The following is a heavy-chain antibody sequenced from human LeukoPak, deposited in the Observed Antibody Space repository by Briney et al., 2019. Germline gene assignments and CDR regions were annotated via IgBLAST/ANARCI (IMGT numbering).Heavy chain of an antibody. CDR3: ARVTSGWYKNNWFDP. Sequence: GGSLRLSCAAPGLTFSSSWMSWVRQAPGKGLEWVANIKKDGSEKYYVDSVKGRFTISRDNAKNSLYLQMNSLRAEDTAVYYCARVTSGWYKNNWFDPWGQGTLVTVSS. D-gene: IGHD6-19*01. CDR2: IKKDGSEK. V-gene: IGHV3-7*01. CDR1: GLTFSSSW. J-gene: IGHJ5*02.